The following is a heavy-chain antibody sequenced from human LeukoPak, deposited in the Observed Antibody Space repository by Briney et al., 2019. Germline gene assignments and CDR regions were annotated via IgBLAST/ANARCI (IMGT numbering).Heavy chain of an antibody. Sequence: GGSLRLSCAASGFTFSSYSMNWVRQAPGKGLEWVSSISSSSSYIYYADSVKGRFTISRDNAKNSLYLQMNSLRAEDTAVYYCATYYCDSSGYYAYFDYWGQGTLVTVSS. CDR1: GFTFSSYS. J-gene: IGHJ4*02. D-gene: IGHD3-22*01. V-gene: IGHV3-21*01. CDR2: ISSSSSYI. CDR3: ATYYCDSSGYYAYFDY.